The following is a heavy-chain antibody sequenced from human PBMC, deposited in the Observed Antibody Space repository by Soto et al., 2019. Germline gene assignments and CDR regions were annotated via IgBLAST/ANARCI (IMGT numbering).Heavy chain of an antibody. CDR2: IYHTGST. J-gene: IGHJ5*02. D-gene: IGHD6-13*01. CDR3: ARDSFGYSSSWTNWFDP. Sequence: PSETLSLTCTVSGGSISSADYYWTWFRQPPGKGLEWIGYIYHTGSTYYNPSLKSRVTISVDTSKNQFSLKLSSVPAADTAVYYCARDSFGYSSSWTNWFDPWGQGTLVTVSS. CDR1: GGSISSADYY. V-gene: IGHV4-30-4*01.